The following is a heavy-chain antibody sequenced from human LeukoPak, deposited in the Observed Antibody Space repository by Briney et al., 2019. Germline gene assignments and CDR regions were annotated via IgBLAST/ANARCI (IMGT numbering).Heavy chain of an antibody. Sequence: SETLSLTCTVSGGSISSYYWSWIRQPPGKGLEWIGYIYYSGSTNYNPSLKSRVTISVDTSKNQFSLKLSSVAAADTAVYFCARALLYCSGGSCYSGVLFDYWGQGTLVTVSS. D-gene: IGHD2-15*01. CDR2: IYYSGST. CDR1: GGSISSYY. J-gene: IGHJ4*02. V-gene: IGHV4-59*01. CDR3: ARALLYCSGGSCYSGVLFDY.